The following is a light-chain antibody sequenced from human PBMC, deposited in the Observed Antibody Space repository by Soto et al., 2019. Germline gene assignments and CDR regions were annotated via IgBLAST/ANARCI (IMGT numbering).Light chain of an antibody. V-gene: IGKV1-5*03. CDR2: KAS. J-gene: IGKJ1*01. CDR1: QSISSW. Sequence: DNQMTISPATVSASVEDRVTITCRASQSISSWLAWYQQKPGKAPKLLIYKASSLESGVPSRFSGSGSGTEFTLTISSLQPDDFATYYCQHSTSHLWTFGQGTMVDIK. CDR3: QHSTSHLWT.